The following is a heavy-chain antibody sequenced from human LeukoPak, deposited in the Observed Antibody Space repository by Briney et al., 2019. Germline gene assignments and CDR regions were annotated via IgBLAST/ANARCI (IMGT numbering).Heavy chain of an antibody. D-gene: IGHD6-13*01. CDR1: GFTFSSYW. V-gene: IGHV3-7*05. J-gene: IGHJ4*02. Sequence: PGGSLRLSCAASGFTFSSYWMTWVRQAPGKGLEWVARIKQDGSEKYYVASVKGRFTISRDNAKNSLYLQMNSLGAEDTAVYYCARRGTSSSWAHFDYWGQGTLVTVSS. CDR3: ARRGTSSSWAHFDY. CDR2: IKQDGSEK.